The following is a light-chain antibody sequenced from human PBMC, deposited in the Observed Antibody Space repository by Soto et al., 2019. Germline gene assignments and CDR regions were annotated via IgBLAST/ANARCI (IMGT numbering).Light chain of an antibody. J-gene: IGKJ1*01. CDR2: AAS. Sequence: DIQMTQSPSSLSASVRDRVTITCRASQGISNYSAWYQQKPGKVPKLLIYAASTLQSGIPSRFTGSGSGTKFTLTISSLQTDDVATYYCQKYNSTPWTFGQGTKVEIK. CDR3: QKYNSTPWT. V-gene: IGKV1-27*01. CDR1: QGISNY.